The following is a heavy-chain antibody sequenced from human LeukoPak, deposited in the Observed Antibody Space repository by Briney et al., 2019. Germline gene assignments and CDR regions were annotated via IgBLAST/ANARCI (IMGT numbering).Heavy chain of an antibody. CDR3: AREVLAASPYFDY. J-gene: IGHJ4*02. Sequence: KPSETLSLTCAVYGGSFSGYYWSWIRQPPGKGLEWIGEINHSGSTNYNPSLKSRVTISVDTSKNQFSLKLSSVTAADTAVYYCAREVLAASPYFDYWGQGTLVTVSS. CDR1: GGSFSGYY. D-gene: IGHD3-3*01. CDR2: INHSGST. V-gene: IGHV4-34*01.